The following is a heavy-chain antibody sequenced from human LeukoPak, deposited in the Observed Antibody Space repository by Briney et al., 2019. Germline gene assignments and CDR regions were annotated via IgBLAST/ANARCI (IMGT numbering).Heavy chain of an antibody. D-gene: IGHD1-26*01. CDR2: IIPIFGTA. CDR1: GGTFSSYA. CDR3: ARVGVGATSPFGY. Sequence: SVKASCKASGGTFSSYAISWVQQAPGQGLEWMGRIIPIFGTANYAQKFQGRVTITTDESTSTAYMELSSLRSEDTAVYYCARVGVGATSPFGYWGQGTLVTVSS. V-gene: IGHV1-69*05. J-gene: IGHJ4*02.